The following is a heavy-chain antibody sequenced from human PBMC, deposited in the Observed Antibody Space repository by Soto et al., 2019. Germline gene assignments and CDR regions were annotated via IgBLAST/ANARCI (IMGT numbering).Heavy chain of an antibody. CDR3: ARGGRAGYNWNTYYYYYYGTDV. J-gene: IGHJ6*02. CDR2: IYYSGST. V-gene: IGHV4-59*01. Sequence: SETLSLTCTVSGGSISSYYWSWIRQPPGKGLEWIGYIYYSGSTNYNPSPKSRVTISVDTSKNQFSLKLSSVTAADTAVYYCARGGRAGYNWNTYYYYYYGTDVWGQGTTVTVSS. CDR1: GGSISSYY. D-gene: IGHD1-20*01.